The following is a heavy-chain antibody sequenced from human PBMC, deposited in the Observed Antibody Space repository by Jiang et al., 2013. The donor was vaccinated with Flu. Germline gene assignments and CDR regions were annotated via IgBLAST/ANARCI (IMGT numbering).Heavy chain of an antibody. CDR2: ISYDGSEK. D-gene: IGHD3-10*01. CDR1: GFSFSDYG. CDR3: AKDPEEYYGSWLD. V-gene: IGHV3-30*18. Sequence: VQLVESGGGVVQPGRSLRLSCAGFGFSFSDYGMHWVRQAPGKGLEWVAYISYDGSEKVYADSVKGRFTISRDVSKNTLFLQMNSLRVEDTGVYFCAKDPEEYYGSWLDWGQGTLVSVSS. J-gene: IGHJ4*02.